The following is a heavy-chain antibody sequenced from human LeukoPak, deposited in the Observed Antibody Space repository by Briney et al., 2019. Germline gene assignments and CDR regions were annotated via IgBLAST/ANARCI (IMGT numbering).Heavy chain of an antibody. Sequence: GGSLRLSCVASGFTFSNYWMPWVRQAPGKGLVWVSRINSDGSSTTYADSVKGRFTISRDNAENTLYLQMNSLRAEDTAVYYCAREYSSSRYFDYWGQGTLVTVSS. CDR2: INSDGSST. CDR3: AREYSSSRYFDY. V-gene: IGHV3-74*01. D-gene: IGHD6-6*01. J-gene: IGHJ4*02. CDR1: GFTFSNYW.